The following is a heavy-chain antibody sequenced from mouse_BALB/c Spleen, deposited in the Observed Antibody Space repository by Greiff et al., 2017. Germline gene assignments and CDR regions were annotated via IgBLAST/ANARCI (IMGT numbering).Heavy chain of an antibody. D-gene: IGHD2-14*01. CDR3: AREGDYRSFWFAY. Sequence: EVKVVESGGGLVQPGGSLKLSCAASGFTFSSYGMSWVRQTPDKRLELVATINSNGGSTYYPDSVKGRFTISRDNAKNTLYLQMSSLKSEDTAMYDCAREGDYRSFWFAYWGQGTLVTVSA. CDR2: INSNGGST. CDR1: GFTFSSYG. J-gene: IGHJ3*01. V-gene: IGHV5-6-3*01.